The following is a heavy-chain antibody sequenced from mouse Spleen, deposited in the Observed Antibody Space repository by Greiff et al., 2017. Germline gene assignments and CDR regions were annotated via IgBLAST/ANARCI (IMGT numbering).Heavy chain of an antibody. CDR3: ARCYMMVNRYFDY. D-gene: IGHD2-3*01. Sequence: QVQLQQSGPELVKPGASVKISCKASGYAFSSYWINWVKQRPGKGLEWIGRIYPGDGDTNYNGKFKGKATLTADKSSSTAYMQLSSLTSEDSAVYFGARCYMMVNRYFDYWGQGTTLTVSS. CDR2: IYPGDGDT. CDR1: GYAFSSYW. V-gene: IGHV1-82*01. J-gene: IGHJ2*01.